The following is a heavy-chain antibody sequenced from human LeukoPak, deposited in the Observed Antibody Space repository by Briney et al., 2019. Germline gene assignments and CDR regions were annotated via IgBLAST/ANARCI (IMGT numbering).Heavy chain of an antibody. Sequence: GGSLRLSCAASGFTFSSYSMNWVRQAPGRGLEWVSSISSSSSYIYYADSVKGRFTISRDNAKNTLYLQMNSLRAEDTAVYYCAKSGYNRFDYWGQGTLVTVSS. CDR2: ISSSSSYI. V-gene: IGHV3-21*04. D-gene: IGHD5-24*01. CDR1: GFTFSSYS. J-gene: IGHJ4*02. CDR3: AKSGYNRFDY.